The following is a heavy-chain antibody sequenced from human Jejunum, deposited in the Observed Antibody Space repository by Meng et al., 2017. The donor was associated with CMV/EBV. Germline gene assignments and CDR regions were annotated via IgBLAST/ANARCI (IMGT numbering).Heavy chain of an antibody. CDR1: SYA. D-gene: IGHD2-2*02. V-gene: IGHV3-23*01. J-gene: IGHJ5*02. CDR2: NTGSAAST. CDR3: AKNRICFGSSCYTGGKLDT. Sequence: SYAMSGVRQAPGKGLEGVATNTGSAASTYDADSGKGRFTISRDNSKNTLYLQMDSLSAEDTAIYYCAKNRICFGSSCYTGGKLDTWGQGTLVTVSS.